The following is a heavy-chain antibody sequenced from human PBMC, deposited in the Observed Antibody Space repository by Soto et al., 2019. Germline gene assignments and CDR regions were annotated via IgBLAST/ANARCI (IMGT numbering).Heavy chain of an antibody. CDR2: ISGSGGST. CDR3: AKDRGDFWSGYYNPIRYYYYGMDV. Sequence: PGGSLRLSCADSGVTFSSYAMSWVRQAPGKGLEWVAAISGSGGSTYYADSVKGRFTNSRDNSKSTLYLQMNSLRAEDTAVYYCAKDRGDFWSGYYNPIRYYYYGMDVWGQGTTVTVSS. V-gene: IGHV3-23*01. CDR1: GVTFSSYA. D-gene: IGHD3-3*01. J-gene: IGHJ6*02.